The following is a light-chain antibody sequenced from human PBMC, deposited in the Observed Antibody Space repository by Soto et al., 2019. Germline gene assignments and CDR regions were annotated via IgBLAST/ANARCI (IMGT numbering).Light chain of an antibody. J-gene: IGKJ2*01. CDR2: GTY. Sequence: EIVMTQSPATLSVSPGERATLSCRASQSVSSNLAWYQQKPGQAPRLLIYGTYTRATGIPARFSGSGFGTEFTLTISSLQSEDFAVYYCQQYNNWPPMYTFGQGTKLEIK. CDR1: QSVSSN. V-gene: IGKV3-15*01. CDR3: QQYNNWPPMYT.